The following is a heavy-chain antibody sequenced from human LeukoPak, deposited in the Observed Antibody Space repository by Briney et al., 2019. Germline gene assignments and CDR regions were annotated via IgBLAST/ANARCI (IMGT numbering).Heavy chain of an antibody. CDR2: IYYTGST. CDR1: GGSISSYY. J-gene: IGHJ5*02. CDR3: ARHFRDVLVGATTFRPNWFDP. D-gene: IGHD1-26*01. V-gene: IGHV4-59*08. Sequence: PSETLSLTCTVSGGSISSYYWSWIRQPPGKGLEWIGYIYYTGSTYYNPSLKSRVTISVDTSKNQFSLKLSSVTAADTAVYYCARHFRDVLVGATTFRPNWFDPWGQGTLVTVSS.